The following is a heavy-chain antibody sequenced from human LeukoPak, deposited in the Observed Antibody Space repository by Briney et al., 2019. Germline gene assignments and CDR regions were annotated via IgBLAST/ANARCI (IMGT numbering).Heavy chain of an antibody. CDR1: GGSISSGGYY. CDR2: IYYSGST. Sequence: SETLSLTCTVSGGSISSGGYYWSWIRQHPGKGLEWIGYIYYSGSTYYNPSLKSRVTISVDTSKNQFSLKLSSVTAADTAVYYCARAYTEWELPKGNYFDYWGQGTLVTVSS. J-gene: IGHJ4*02. D-gene: IGHD1-26*01. V-gene: IGHV4-31*03. CDR3: ARAYTEWELPKGNYFDY.